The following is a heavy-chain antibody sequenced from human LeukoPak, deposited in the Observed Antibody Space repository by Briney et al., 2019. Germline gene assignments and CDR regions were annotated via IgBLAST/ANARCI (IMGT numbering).Heavy chain of an antibody. CDR2: IYTSGST. CDR3: ARSTYDYSNPNYYYYYMDV. J-gene: IGHJ6*03. V-gene: IGHV4-61*02. CDR1: GGSISSGSYY. Sequence: SQTLSLTCTVSGGSISSGSYYWSWIRQPAGKGLEWIGRIYTSGSTNYNPSLKNRVTISVDTSKNQFSLKLSSVTAADTAVYYCARSTYDYSNPNYYYYYMDVWGKGTTVTVSS. D-gene: IGHD4-11*01.